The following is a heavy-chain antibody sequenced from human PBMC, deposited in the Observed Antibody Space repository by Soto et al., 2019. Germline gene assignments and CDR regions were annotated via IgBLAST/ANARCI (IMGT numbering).Heavy chain of an antibody. CDR2: IYYSGST. D-gene: IGHD5-12*01. Sequence: SETLSLTCTVSGGSISSGDYYWSWIRQPPGKGLEWIGYIYYSGSTYYNPSLKSRVTISVDTSKNQFSLKLSSVTAADTAVYYCATFSGYDYDNFDYWGQGTLVTVSS. CDR3: ATFSGYDYDNFDY. CDR1: GGSISSGDYY. V-gene: IGHV4-30-4*01. J-gene: IGHJ4*02.